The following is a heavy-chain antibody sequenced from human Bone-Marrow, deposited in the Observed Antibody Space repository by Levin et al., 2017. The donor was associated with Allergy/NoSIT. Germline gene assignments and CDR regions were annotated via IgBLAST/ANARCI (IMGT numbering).Heavy chain of an antibody. CDR2: ISAYNGNP. V-gene: IGHV1-18*01. J-gene: IGHJ6*02. CDR1: GYTFTNYA. Sequence: GASVKVSCKASGYTFTNYAVTWVRQAPGEGLEWVGWISAYNGNPKYAQNFQGRVTMTTDTSTTTAYMELRSVRADDTAVYYCARDVLYIFGTSQPHCMDVWGQGTTVTVSS. CDR3: ARDVLYIFGTSQPHCMDV. D-gene: IGHD1-7*01.